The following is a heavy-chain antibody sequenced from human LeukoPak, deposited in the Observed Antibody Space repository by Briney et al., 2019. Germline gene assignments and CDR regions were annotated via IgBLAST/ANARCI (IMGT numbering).Heavy chain of an antibody. D-gene: IGHD6-19*01. CDR3: ARDFPRESAVAGTGAFDI. CDR1: GYTFTSYY. J-gene: IGHJ3*02. CDR2: INPNSGGT. Sequence: ASVKVSCKASGYTFTSYYMHWVRQAPGQGLEWMGWINPNSGGTNYAQKFQGWVTMTRDTSISTAYMELSRLRSDDTAVYYCARDFPRESAVAGTGAFDIWGQGTMVTVSS. V-gene: IGHV1-2*04.